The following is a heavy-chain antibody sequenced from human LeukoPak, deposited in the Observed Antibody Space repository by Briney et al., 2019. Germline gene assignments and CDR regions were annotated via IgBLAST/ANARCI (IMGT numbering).Heavy chain of an antibody. CDR2: IRYDGSNK. J-gene: IGHJ4*02. V-gene: IGHV3-30*02. D-gene: IGHD3-10*01. Sequence: GGSLRLSCAASGFTFINAWMAWVRQAPGKGLEWVAFIRYDGSNKYYADSVKGRFTISRDNSKNTLYLQMNSLRAEDTAVYYCAKDPYYYGSGRYTHFDYWGQGTLVTVSS. CDR3: AKDPYYYGSGRYTHFDY. CDR1: GFTFINAW.